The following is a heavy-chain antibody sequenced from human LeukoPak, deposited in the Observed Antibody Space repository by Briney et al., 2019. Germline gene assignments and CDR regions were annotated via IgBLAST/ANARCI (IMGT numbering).Heavy chain of an antibody. V-gene: IGHV1-46*01. J-gene: IGHJ3*02. CDR3: ASGGPGSDRGDAFDI. CDR2: INPSGGST. Sequence: GASVKVSCKASGYTFTSYYMHWVRQAPGQGLEWMGIINPSGGSTSYAQKFQGRVTMTRDTSTSTVYMELSSLRSEDTAVYYCASGGPGSDRGDAFDIWGQGTMVTVSS. CDR1: GYTFTSYY. D-gene: IGHD3-10*01.